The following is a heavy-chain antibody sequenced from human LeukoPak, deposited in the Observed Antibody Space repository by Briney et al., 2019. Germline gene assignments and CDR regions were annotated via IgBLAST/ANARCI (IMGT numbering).Heavy chain of an antibody. CDR2: IIPIFGTA. D-gene: IGHD1-26*01. CDR3: ARDSEREVPLDY. Sequence: GASVKVSCKASGGTFSSYAISWVRQAPGQGLEWMGGIIPIFGTANYAQKFQGRVTITADKSTSTAYMELSSLRSEDTAVYYCARDSEREVPLDYWGQGTLVTVSS. CDR1: GGTFSSYA. V-gene: IGHV1-69*06. J-gene: IGHJ4*02.